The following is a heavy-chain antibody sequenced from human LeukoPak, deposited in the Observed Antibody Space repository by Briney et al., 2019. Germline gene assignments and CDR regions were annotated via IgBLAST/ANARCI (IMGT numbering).Heavy chain of an antibody. V-gene: IGHV4-38-2*02. Sequence: PSETLSLTCSVSGYSISSGYYWGWIRQPPGKGLEWIGNIYQSGSTYYNPSLKSRVTISVDTSKNHFSLKLTSVTAADTALYYCARVGYILTGYINYWGQGTVVTVSS. J-gene: IGHJ4*02. CDR3: ARVGYILTGYINY. CDR2: IYQSGST. CDR1: GYSISSGYY. D-gene: IGHD3-9*01.